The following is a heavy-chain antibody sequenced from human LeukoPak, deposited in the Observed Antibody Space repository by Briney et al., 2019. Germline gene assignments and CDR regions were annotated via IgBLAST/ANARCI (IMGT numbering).Heavy chain of an antibody. J-gene: IGHJ5*02. D-gene: IGHD3-10*01. V-gene: IGHV1-2*02. CDR1: GYTFTGYY. CDR2: INPNSGGT. Sequence: ASVKVSCKASGYTFTGYYMHWVRQAPGQGLEWMGWINPNSGGTNYAQKFQGRVTMTRDTSIGTAYMELSRLRSDDTAVYYCARDYYYGSGSYFSPRTPFDPWGQGTLVTVSS. CDR3: ARDYYYGSGSYFSPRTPFDP.